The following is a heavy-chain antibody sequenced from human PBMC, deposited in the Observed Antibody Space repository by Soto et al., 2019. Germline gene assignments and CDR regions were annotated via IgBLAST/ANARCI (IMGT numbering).Heavy chain of an antibody. CDR1: GFTFSTYE. J-gene: IGHJ6*02. Sequence: PGGSLRLSCAASGFTFSTYEMNWVRQAPGKGLGWVSYISSSGTTIYYAGSVKGRFTISRDDAKDSLYLQMNSLRVEDTAVYYCASASYYSGYDVDPHGMDVWGQGTTVTVSS. CDR2: ISSSGTTI. V-gene: IGHV3-48*03. D-gene: IGHD5-12*01. CDR3: ASASYYSGYDVDPHGMDV.